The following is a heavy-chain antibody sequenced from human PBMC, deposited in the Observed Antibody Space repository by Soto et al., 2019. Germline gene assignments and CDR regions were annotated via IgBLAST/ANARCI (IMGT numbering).Heavy chain of an antibody. CDR1: GLTFSNYA. Sequence: QVHLVESGGGVVQPGRSLRLSCAASGLTFSNYAMHWVRQAPGKGLEWVAFISYDGTNRCYPDSVKGRFTISRDNSKNPLYLQMNSLKTEDTAVYYWARESSSTVTTGGGGSAKDYWGQGTLVTVSS. CDR3: ARESSSTVTTGGGGSAKDY. V-gene: IGHV3-30-3*01. J-gene: IGHJ4*02. CDR2: ISYDGTNR. D-gene: IGHD4-17*01.